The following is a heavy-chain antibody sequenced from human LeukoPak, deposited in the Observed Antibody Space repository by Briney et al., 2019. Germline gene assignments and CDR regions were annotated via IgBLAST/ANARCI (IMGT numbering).Heavy chain of an antibody. V-gene: IGHV3-66*01. Sequence: PGGSLRLSCTASGITVSNNYMHWVRQAPGKGLEWVSLIYSGGSTYYADPVKGRFTISKDNSKNTLYLQMNSLRAEDTAVYYCARDPPAVAINTYAWGQGTLVTVSS. CDR1: GITVSNNY. J-gene: IGHJ5*02. CDR3: ARDPPAVAINTYA. D-gene: IGHD6-13*01. CDR2: IYSGGST.